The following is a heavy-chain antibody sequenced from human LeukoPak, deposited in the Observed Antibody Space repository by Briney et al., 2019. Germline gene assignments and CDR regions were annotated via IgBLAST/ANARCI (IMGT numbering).Heavy chain of an antibody. D-gene: IGHD1-1*01. CDR1: GYTFTGYY. CDR3: ARASRNWNHAFDI. J-gene: IGHJ3*02. CDR2: INPNSGGT. Sequence: ASVKVSCKASGYTFTGYYMHWVRQAPGQGLEWMGRINPNSGGTNYAQKFQGRVTMTRDTSISTAYMELSRLRSDDTAVYYCARASRNWNHAFDIWGQGTMVTVSS. V-gene: IGHV1-2*06.